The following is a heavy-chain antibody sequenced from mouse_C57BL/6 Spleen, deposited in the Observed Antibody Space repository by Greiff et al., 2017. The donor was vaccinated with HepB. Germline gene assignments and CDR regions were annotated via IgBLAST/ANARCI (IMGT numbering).Heavy chain of an antibody. V-gene: IGHV5-4*01. Sequence: EVKLMESGGGLVKPGGSLKLSCAASGFTFSSYAMSWVRQTPEKRLEWVATISDGGSYTYYPDNVKGRFTISRDNAKNNLYLQMSHLKSEDTAMYYCARDRDYGSSYVDYWGQGTTLTVSS. J-gene: IGHJ2*01. CDR1: GFTFSSYA. CDR2: ISDGGSYT. D-gene: IGHD1-1*01. CDR3: ARDRDYGSSYVDY.